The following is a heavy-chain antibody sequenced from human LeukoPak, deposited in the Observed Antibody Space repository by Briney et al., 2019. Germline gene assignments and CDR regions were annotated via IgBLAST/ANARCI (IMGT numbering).Heavy chain of an antibody. CDR3: AKDIVVVPAAMNWFDP. V-gene: IGHV3-23*01. D-gene: IGHD2-2*01. Sequence: GGSLRPSCAASGFTFSSYAMSWVRQAPGKGLEWVSAISGSGGSTYYADSVKGRFTISRDNSKNTLYLQMNSLRAEDTAVYYCAKDIVVVPAAMNWFDPWGQGTLVTVSS. CDR2: ISGSGGST. CDR1: GFTFSSYA. J-gene: IGHJ5*02.